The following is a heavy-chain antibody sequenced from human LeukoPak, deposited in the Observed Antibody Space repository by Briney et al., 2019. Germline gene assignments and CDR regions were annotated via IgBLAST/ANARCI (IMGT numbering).Heavy chain of an antibody. J-gene: IGHJ4*02. CDR2: IYDSGTT. CDR1: GGPISNNY. CDR3: ARSTGGWSYFDH. V-gene: IGHV4-59*01. D-gene: IGHD6-19*01. Sequence: TSETLSLTCTVSGGPISNNYWSWIRQPPGKGLEWIGYIYDSGTTDYNPSLKSRATISEDMSKNQFSLKVRSVTAADTAVYYCARSTGGWSYFDHWGQGTLVTVSS.